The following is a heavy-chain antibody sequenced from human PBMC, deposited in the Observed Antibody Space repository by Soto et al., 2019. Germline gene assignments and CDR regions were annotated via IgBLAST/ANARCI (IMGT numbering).Heavy chain of an antibody. D-gene: IGHD6-13*01. CDR2: INHSGST. Sequence: LSLTCAVYGGSFSGYYWSWIRQPPGKGLEWIGEINHSGSTNYNPSLKSRVTISVDTSKNQFSLKLSSVTAADTAVYYCARACSSSWYWRANYFDYWGQGTLVTVSS. J-gene: IGHJ4*02. CDR1: GGSFSGYY. V-gene: IGHV4-34*01. CDR3: ARACSSSWYWRANYFDY.